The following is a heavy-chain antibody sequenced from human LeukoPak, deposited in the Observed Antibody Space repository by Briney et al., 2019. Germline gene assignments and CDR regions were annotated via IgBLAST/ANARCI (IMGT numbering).Heavy chain of an antibody. J-gene: IGHJ4*02. Sequence: GGSLRLSCAASGSTFSSYWMSWVRQAPGKGLEWVANIKQDGSEKYYVDSVKGRFTISRDNAKNSLYLQMNSLRAEDTAVYYCARDPPLATDYYDSSGYYRWGQGTLVTVSS. CDR2: IKQDGSEK. V-gene: IGHV3-7*01. D-gene: IGHD3-22*01. CDR1: GSTFSSYW. CDR3: ARDPPLATDYYDSSGYYR.